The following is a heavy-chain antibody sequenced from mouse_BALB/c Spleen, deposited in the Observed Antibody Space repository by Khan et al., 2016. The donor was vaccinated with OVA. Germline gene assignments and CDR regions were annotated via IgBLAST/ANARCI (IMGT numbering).Heavy chain of an antibody. CDR3: TREGFDGSSFSY. CDR1: GYTFTNSW. J-gene: IGHJ3*01. D-gene: IGHD2-3*01. CDR2: IYPSDSYI. V-gene: IGHV1-69*02. Sequence: QVQLQQSGTELVRPGASVKLSCKASGYTFTNSWINWVKQRPGQGLEWIGNIYPSDSYINYNQKFRDNATLTVDKSSITVHMHLSSPTYEDSAVYCCTREGFDGSSFSYWGQGTLVTGSA.